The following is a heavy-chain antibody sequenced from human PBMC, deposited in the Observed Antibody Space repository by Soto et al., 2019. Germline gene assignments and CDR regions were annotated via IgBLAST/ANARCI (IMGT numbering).Heavy chain of an antibody. J-gene: IGHJ6*03. D-gene: IGHD6-6*01. CDR2: INPSGST. CDR3: ARVGKSSSSQANNYLDV. CDR1: GWSFQDYY. Sequence: SETLSLTCAVYGWSFQDYYWSWIRPPPGKGLEWIGEINPSGSTNYNPSLKSRVTISVDTSKNQFSLRLSSVTAADTAVYYCARVGKSSSSQANNYLDVWGKGTTVT. V-gene: IGHV4-34*01.